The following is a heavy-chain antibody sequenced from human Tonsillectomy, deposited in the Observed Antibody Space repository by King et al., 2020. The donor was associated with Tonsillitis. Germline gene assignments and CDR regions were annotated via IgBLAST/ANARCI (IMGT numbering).Heavy chain of an antibody. D-gene: IGHD3-22*01. CDR1: GGSISSGDYY. CDR2: IYYSGST. V-gene: IGHV4-30-4*01. J-gene: IGHJ3*02. Sequence: QLQESGPGLVKPSQTLSLTCTVSGGSISSGDYYWSWIRQPPGKGLEWIGYIYYSGSTYYNPSLKSRVTISVDTSKNQVSLKRSSVTAADTAVYYCARVTKIVVVATVDSFDIWGQGTMRTLPS. CDR3: ARVTKIVVVATVDSFDI.